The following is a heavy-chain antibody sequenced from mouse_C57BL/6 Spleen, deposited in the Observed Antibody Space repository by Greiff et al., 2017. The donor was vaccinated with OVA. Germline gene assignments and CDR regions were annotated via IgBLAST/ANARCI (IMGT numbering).Heavy chain of an antibody. V-gene: IGHV5-9*01. CDR2: ISGGGGNT. CDR1: GFTFSSYT. J-gene: IGHJ4*01. D-gene: IGHD2-1*01. CDR3: ARRGGNYGYYAMDY. Sequence: EVKLMESGGGLVKPGGSLKLSCAASGFTFSSYTMSWVRQTPEKRLEWVATISGGGGNTYYPDSVKGRFTISRDNAKNTLYLQMSSLRSEDTALYYCARRGGNYGYYAMDYWGQGTSVTVSS.